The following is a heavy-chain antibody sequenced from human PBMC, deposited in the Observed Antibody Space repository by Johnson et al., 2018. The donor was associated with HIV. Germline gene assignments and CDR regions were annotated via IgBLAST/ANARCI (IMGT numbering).Heavy chain of an antibody. V-gene: IGHV3-30*02. CDR1: GFTFSSYG. Sequence: QVQLVESGGGVVQPGRSLRLSCAASGFTFSSYGMHWVRQAPGKGLEWVAFIRYDGSNKYYADSVKGRFTISRDNSKNTLYLQMNSLRAEDTAVYYCAKDTVEIVAKGAFDIWGQGTMVTVSS. CDR2: IRYDGSNK. CDR3: AKDTVEIVAKGAFDI. J-gene: IGHJ3*02. D-gene: IGHD5-12*01.